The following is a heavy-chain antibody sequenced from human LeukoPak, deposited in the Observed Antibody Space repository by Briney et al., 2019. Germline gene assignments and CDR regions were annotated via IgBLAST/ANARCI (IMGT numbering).Heavy chain of an antibody. CDR1: GFTFSSYA. D-gene: IGHD3-22*01. J-gene: IGHJ4*02. CDR3: TKGSYYDNSGRAYFDY. V-gene: IGHV3-23*01. CDR2: ISGSGGST. Sequence: GSLRLSCAASGFTFSSYAMSWVRQAPGKGLEWVSAISGSGGSTYYADSVKGRFTISRDNSKNTLYLQMNSLRAEDTAVYYCTKGSYYDNSGRAYFDYWGQGTLVTVSS.